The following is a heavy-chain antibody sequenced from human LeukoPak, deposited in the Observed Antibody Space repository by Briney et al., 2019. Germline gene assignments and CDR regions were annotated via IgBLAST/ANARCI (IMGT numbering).Heavy chain of an antibody. J-gene: IGHJ3*02. V-gene: IGHV1-69*13. CDR2: IIPIFGTA. CDR1: GGTFSSYA. D-gene: IGHD6-19*01. CDR3: ARSPSIAVDPGAFDI. Sequence: EASVKVSCKASGGTFSSYAISWVRQAPGQGLEWMGGIIPIFGTANYAQKFQGRVTITADESTSTAYMELSSLRSEDTAVYYCARSPSIAVDPGAFDIWGQGTMVTVSS.